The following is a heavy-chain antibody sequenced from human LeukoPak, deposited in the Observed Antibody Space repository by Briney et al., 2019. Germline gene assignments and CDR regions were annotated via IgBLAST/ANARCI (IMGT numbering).Heavy chain of an antibody. CDR1: GYSISSGYY. D-gene: IGHD3-10*01. CDR3: ARGPGGWFGEFFSV. V-gene: IGHV4-38-2*01. CDR2: IYHSGST. Sequence: ASETLSLTCAVSGYSISSGYYWGWIRQPPGKGLEWIGSIYHSGSTYYNPSLKSRVTISVDTSKNQFSLKLSSVTAADTAVYYCARGPGGWFGEFFSVWGQGTLVTVSS. J-gene: IGHJ4*02.